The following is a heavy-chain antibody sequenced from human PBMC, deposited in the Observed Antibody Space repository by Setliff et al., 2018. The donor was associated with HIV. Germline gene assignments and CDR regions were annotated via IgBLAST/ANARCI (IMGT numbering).Heavy chain of an antibody. Sequence: GGSLRLSCAASGFTFSNYAMTWVRQAPGKGLEWVSVIYSGGSSTYYADSVKGRFTISRDNSRDTLYLQMNSLRAEDTAVYYCARPLLRTNTVGTAFDYWGQGTLVTVSS. D-gene: IGHD4-17*01. CDR2: IYSGGSST. CDR3: ARPLLRTNTVGTAFDY. V-gene: IGHV3-23*03. J-gene: IGHJ4*02. CDR1: GFTFSNYA.